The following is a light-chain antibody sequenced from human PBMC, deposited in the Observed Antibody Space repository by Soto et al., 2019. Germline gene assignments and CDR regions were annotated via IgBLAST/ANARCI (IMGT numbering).Light chain of an antibody. J-gene: IGKJ2*01. CDR3: QQSYSTPPFT. V-gene: IGKV1-39*01. CDR1: QSISRY. Sequence: DIQMTQSPSSLSASVGDRVTITCRASQSISRYLNWYQQIPGKAPKLLISAASSLQSGVPSRFSGSGSGTDFTLTIRSLQPEDFATYYCQQSYSTPPFTFGQGTKLEI. CDR2: AAS.